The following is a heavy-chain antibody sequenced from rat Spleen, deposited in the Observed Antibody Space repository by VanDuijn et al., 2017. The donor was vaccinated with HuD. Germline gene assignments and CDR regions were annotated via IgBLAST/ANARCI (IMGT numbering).Heavy chain of an antibody. V-gene: IGHV2-15*01. CDR3: VREANSPGITFDY. CDR2: IWSGGST. J-gene: IGHJ2*01. CDR1: GFSLTNYH. D-gene: IGHD1-4*01. Sequence: QVQLKESGPGLVQPSQTLSLTCTVSGFSLTNYHVGWVRQSPGKGLEWIGAIWSGGSTDYNSALKSRLSISRDTSKSQVFLEMNSLQTEDTATYYCVREANSPGITFDYWGQGVMVTVSS.